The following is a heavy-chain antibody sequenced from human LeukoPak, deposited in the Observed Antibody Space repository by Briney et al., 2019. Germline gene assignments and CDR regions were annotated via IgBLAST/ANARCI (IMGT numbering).Heavy chain of an antibody. Sequence: SVKVSCKASGGTFSSYTISWVRQAPGQGLEWMGRIIPILGIANYSQKFQGRVTITADKSTSTAYMELSSLRSEDTAVYYCAINIPPAHCSSTSCYTGYYWGQGTLVTVSS. CDR2: IIPILGIA. J-gene: IGHJ4*02. CDR1: GGTFSSYT. V-gene: IGHV1-69*02. CDR3: AINIPPAHCSSTSCYTGYY. D-gene: IGHD2-2*02.